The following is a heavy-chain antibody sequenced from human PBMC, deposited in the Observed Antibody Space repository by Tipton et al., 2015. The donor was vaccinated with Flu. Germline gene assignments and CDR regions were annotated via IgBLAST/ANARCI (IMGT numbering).Heavy chain of an antibody. CDR3: ARDPSLGMPDYLDF. J-gene: IGHJ4*02. CDR2: IYYSGST. Sequence: LRLSCNVSGGSISSSSDYWGWIRQPPGKGLEWIGTIYYSGSTYYNPSHRSRVTISVDTSKNQFSLQLRSVTAADTAVYYCARDPSLGMPDYLDFWGQGTLVTVSS. D-gene: IGHD2-2*01. V-gene: IGHV4-39*07. CDR1: GGSISSSSDY.